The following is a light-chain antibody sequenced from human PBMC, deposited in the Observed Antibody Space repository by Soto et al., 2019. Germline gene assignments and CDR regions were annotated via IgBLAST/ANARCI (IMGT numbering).Light chain of an antibody. J-gene: IGLJ1*01. CDR1: SXDVGGYIY. CDR2: EVN. Sequence: QSVLTQPASVSGSPGQAITISCTGTSXDVGGYIYVSWYQQHAGKAPKLIIYEVNNRPSGVSNRFSGSKSGNTASLTISGLQAEHEADSYCTSYTSGSTLYVFGTGTKVTVL. CDR3: TSYTSGSTLYV. V-gene: IGLV2-14*01.